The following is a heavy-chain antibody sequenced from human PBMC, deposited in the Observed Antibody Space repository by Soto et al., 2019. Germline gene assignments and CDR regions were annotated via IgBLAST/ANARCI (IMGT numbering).Heavy chain of an antibody. J-gene: IGHJ6*02. V-gene: IGHV3-30-3*01. CDR2: ISYDGSNK. CDR3: ARDRISIAVAVKRDYYYYGMDV. CDR1: GFTFSSYA. D-gene: IGHD6-19*01. Sequence: GGSLRLSCAASGFTFSSYAMHWVRQAPGKGLEWVAVISYDGSNKYYADSVKGRFTISRDNSKNTLYLQMNSLRAEDTAVYYCARDRISIAVAVKRDYYYYGMDVWGQGTTVTVSS.